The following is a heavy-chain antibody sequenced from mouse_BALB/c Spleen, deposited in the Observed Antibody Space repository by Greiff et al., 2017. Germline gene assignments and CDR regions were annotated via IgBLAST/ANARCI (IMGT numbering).Heavy chain of an antibody. CDR3: AITTVVAGDAMDY. D-gene: IGHD1-1*01. Sequence: DVMLVESGGGLVKPGGSLKLSCAASGFTFSSYAMSWVRQTPEKRLEWVATISSGGSYTYYPDSVKGRFTISRDNAKNTLYLQMSSLRSEDTAMYYCAITTVVAGDAMDYWGQGTSVTVSS. CDR1: GFTFSSYA. V-gene: IGHV5-9-1*01. J-gene: IGHJ4*01. CDR2: ISSGGSYT.